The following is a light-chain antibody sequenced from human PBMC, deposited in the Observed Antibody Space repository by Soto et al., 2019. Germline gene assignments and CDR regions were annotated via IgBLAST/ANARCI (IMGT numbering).Light chain of an antibody. CDR3: GTWDSSLSAAV. J-gene: IGLJ7*01. V-gene: IGLV1-51*01. Sequence: QSVLTQPPSVSAAPGQKVTISCSGSSSNIGNNYVSWYQQLPGTAPKLLIHDNNKRPSGIPDRFSGSKSGTSATLGITGLQTGDEADYYCGTWDSSLSAAVFGGGTQLTVL. CDR2: DNN. CDR1: SSNIGNNY.